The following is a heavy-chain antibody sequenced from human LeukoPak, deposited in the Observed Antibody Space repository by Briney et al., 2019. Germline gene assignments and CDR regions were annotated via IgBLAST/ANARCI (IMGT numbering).Heavy chain of an antibody. D-gene: IGHD5/OR15-5a*01. CDR2: IKTDGSAM. CDR1: GFTFNDYW. J-gene: IGHJ4*02. CDR3: VRDRTVSTILDY. Sequence: SGGSLRLSCVGSGFTFNDYWIHWVRQAPGKRLVWVSAIKTDGSAMQYADSVKGRFAISRDNAKNTVYLQMNSLRDEDTAVYYCVRDRTVSTILDYWGQGTLVTVSS. V-gene: IGHV3-74*03.